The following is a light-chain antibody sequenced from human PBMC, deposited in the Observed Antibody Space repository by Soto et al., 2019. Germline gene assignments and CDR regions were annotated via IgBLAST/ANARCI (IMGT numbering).Light chain of an antibody. CDR1: QSVSSSF. CDR3: QQYGSSPPLT. CDR2: GAS. V-gene: IGKV3-20*01. Sequence: EFVLTQSPGTLSLSPGEIATLSCRASQSVSSSFLAWYQQKPGQAPRILIYGASTRATGIPDRFSGSVSGTDFTLTISRLEPEDFAVYYCQQYGSSPPLTFGGGTKVEIK. J-gene: IGKJ4*01.